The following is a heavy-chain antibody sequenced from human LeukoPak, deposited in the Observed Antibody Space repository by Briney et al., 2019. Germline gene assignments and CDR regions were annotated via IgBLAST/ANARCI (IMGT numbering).Heavy chain of an antibody. D-gene: IGHD1-26*01. Sequence: TGGSLRLSCAVSGFPLSSYAMSWVRQAPGKGLEWVSATSSSDAGTYYADSVRGRFTISRDNAKNSLYLQMNSLRAEDTALYYCASGGIYYGAAFDFWGQGTLVTVSS. CDR2: TSSSDAGT. CDR3: ASGGIYYGAAFDF. V-gene: IGHV3-23*01. J-gene: IGHJ4*02. CDR1: GFPLSSYA.